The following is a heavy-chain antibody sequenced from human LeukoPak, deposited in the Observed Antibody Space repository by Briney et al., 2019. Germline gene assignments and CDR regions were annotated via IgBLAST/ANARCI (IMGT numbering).Heavy chain of an antibody. Sequence: GGSLRLSCAASGFTFSSYSMNWVRQAPGKGLEWVSYISSRSSNIYYADSVKGRFTISRDNAKNSLYLQMNSLRVEDTAVYYCATSGSWYFFDYWGQGTLVIVSS. CDR1: GFTFSSYS. CDR2: ISSRSSNI. V-gene: IGHV3-48*01. J-gene: IGHJ4*02. CDR3: ATSGSWYFFDY. D-gene: IGHD6-13*01.